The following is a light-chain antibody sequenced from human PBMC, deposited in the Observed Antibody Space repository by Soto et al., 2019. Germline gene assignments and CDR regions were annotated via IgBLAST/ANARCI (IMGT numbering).Light chain of an antibody. Sequence: DIVLTQSPGTLSLSLGDRATLSCRASQSVDSSYLAWYQQRPGQAPRLLIYGASSRDTGSPDRFSGSGSGTEFTLTISSLEPEDFAVYYCQQRDRSQWTFGQGTKVEIK. CDR1: QSVDSSY. CDR2: GAS. J-gene: IGKJ1*01. V-gene: IGKV3-20*01. CDR3: QQRDRSQWT.